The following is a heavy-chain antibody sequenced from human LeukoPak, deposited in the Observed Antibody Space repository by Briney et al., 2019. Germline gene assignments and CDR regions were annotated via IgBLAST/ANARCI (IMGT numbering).Heavy chain of an antibody. Sequence: GASVKVSCKASGGTFSSYAISWVRQAPGQGLEWMGGIIPIFGTANYTQKFQGRVTITADESTSTAYMEVSSLRSEDTAVYYCASSGYYYPIYYYYGMDVWGQGTTVTVSS. J-gene: IGHJ6*02. CDR3: ASSGYYYPIYYYYGMDV. V-gene: IGHV1-69*13. D-gene: IGHD3-22*01. CDR1: GGTFSSYA. CDR2: IIPIFGTA.